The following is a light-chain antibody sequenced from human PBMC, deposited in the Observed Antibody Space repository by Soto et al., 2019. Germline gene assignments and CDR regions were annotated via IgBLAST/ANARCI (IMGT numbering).Light chain of an antibody. V-gene: IGKV1-39*01. CDR1: QSIATY. J-gene: IGKJ1*01. Sequence: DIQMTQSPSSLSASVGDRVTITCRASQSIATYLNWYQLKPGKAPKLLIYGASTLQTGVPSRFSGSGSGTDFTLTISSLQPEDFATYYCQQSHSTPWTFGQGTKVEI. CDR2: GAS. CDR3: QQSHSTPWT.